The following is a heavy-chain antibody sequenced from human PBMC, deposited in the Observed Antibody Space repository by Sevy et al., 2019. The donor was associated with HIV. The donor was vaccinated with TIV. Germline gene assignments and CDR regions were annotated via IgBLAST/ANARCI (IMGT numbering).Heavy chain of an antibody. CDR3: ARWGNSSGIAY. CDR1: GFYFG. CDR2: VWYDGINK. Sequence: GGSLRLSCTGSGFYFGIHWVRQAPGKGLEWVALVWYDGINKDYADSVKGRLNISRDTSKNTVFLQMNSLRAEDTGTYYCARWGNSSGIAYWGQGTLVTVSS. D-gene: IGHD3-22*01. V-gene: IGHV3-33*01. J-gene: IGHJ4*02.